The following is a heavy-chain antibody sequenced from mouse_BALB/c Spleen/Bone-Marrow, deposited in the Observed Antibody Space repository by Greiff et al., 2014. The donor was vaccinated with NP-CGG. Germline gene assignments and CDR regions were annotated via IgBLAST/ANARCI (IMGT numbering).Heavy chain of an antibody. V-gene: IGHV1-69*01. CDR3: AFYYGNYGDY. CDR1: GYTFTDYW. Sequence: VQLQQSGAELVMPGASVKMSCKASGYTFTDYWMHWVKQRPGQGLEWIGAIDTSDSYTSYNQKFKGKATLTVDESFSTAYMQLSSLTSEDSAVYYCAFYYGNYGDYWGQGTTLTVSS. CDR2: IDTSDSYT. D-gene: IGHD2-1*01. J-gene: IGHJ2*01.